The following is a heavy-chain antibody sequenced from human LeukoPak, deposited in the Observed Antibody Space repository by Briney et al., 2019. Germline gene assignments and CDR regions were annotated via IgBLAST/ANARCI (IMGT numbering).Heavy chain of an antibody. D-gene: IGHD2-2*01. CDR2: VRYDGSNK. Sequence: GGSLRLSCAASAFTFSTYGMHWVRQAPGKGLEWVAFVRYDGSNKYYADSVKGRFTISRDNSKNTLYLQMNSLRAEDTAVYYCAKGHCSSTSCYGTGFDYWGQGTLVTVSS. CDR3: AKGHCSSTSCYGTGFDY. J-gene: IGHJ4*02. CDR1: AFTFSTYG. V-gene: IGHV3-30*02.